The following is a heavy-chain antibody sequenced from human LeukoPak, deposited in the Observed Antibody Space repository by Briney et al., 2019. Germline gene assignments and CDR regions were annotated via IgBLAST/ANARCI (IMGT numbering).Heavy chain of an antibody. CDR2: IKQDGSEK. Sequence: GGSLRLSCAASGFTFSSYWMRWVRQAPGKGLEWVANIKQDGSEKYSVDTVKGRFTISRDDAKNSLYLQMNSLRAEDTAVYYCARDAVTTSPYYYYYGMDVWGKGTTVTVSS. D-gene: IGHD4-17*01. CDR1: GFTFSSYW. CDR3: ARDAVTTSPYYYYYGMDV. V-gene: IGHV3-7*03. J-gene: IGHJ6*04.